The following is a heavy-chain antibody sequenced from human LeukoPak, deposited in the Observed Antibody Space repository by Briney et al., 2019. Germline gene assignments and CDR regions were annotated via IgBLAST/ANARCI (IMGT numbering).Heavy chain of an antibody. J-gene: IGHJ6*03. CDR3: ARARGYCSSTSCYLYYYMDV. V-gene: IGHV1-46*01. CDR2: INPSGGST. CDR1: GYTFTSYY. Sequence: ASGKVSCKASGYTFTSYYMHWVRQAPGQGLEWTGIINPSGGSTSYAQKFQGRVTMTRDTSTSTVYMELSSLRSEDTAVYYCARARGYCSSTSCYLYYYMDVWGKGTTVTVSS. D-gene: IGHD2-2*01.